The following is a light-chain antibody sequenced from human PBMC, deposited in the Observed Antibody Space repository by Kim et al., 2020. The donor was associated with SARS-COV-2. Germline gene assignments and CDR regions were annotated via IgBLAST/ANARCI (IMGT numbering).Light chain of an antibody. CDR2: GAS. V-gene: IGKV3-20*01. Sequence: LFPGERPTLSCRASQGVNSNYLAWYQQRPGQAPRLLIYGASSRANGIPDRISGSGSGTDFTLTISRREPEDFAVYYCQQYGTSPTSFGQETKLEI. J-gene: IGKJ2*01. CDR3: QQYGTSPTS. CDR1: QGVNSNY.